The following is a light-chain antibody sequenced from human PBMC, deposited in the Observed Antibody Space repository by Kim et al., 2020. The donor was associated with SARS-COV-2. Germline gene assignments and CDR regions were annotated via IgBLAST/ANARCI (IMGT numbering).Light chain of an antibody. Sequence: QSALTQPASVSGSPGQSITISCTRTSSDVGGYNYVSWYQQHPGKAPKLIIYDVTKRPSGVSNRFSGSKSGNTASLTISGLQAEDEADYYCSSYTISNTLIFGGGTQLTVL. CDR2: DVT. V-gene: IGLV2-14*03. J-gene: IGLJ2*01. CDR3: SSYTISNTLI. CDR1: SSDVGGYNY.